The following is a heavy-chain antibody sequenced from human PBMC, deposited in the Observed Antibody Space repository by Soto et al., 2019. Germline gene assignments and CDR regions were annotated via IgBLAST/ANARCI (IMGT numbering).Heavy chain of an antibody. Sequence: QVQLVESGGGVVQPGRSLRLSCAASGFTFSSYGMHWVRQAPGKGLEWVAVIWYDGSNKYYADSVKGRFTISRDNSKNTLYLQMNSLRAEDTAVYYCARGRSPKEYYFDYWGQGTPVTVSS. CDR2: IWYDGSNK. CDR3: ARGRSPKEYYFDY. D-gene: IGHD3-10*01. CDR1: GFTFSSYG. V-gene: IGHV3-33*01. J-gene: IGHJ4*02.